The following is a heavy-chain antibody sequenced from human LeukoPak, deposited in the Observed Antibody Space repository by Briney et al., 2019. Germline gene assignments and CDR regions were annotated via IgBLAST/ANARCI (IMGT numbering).Heavy chain of an antibody. J-gene: IGHJ4*02. D-gene: IGHD3-10*01. CDR2: ISGSGGST. CDR3: ARGPVGYGSGSYSLDY. CDR1: GFTFSSYA. V-gene: IGHV3-23*01. Sequence: GGSLRLSCAASGFTFSSYAMSWVRQAPGKGLEWVSAISGSGGSTYYADSVKGRFTISRDNSKNTLYLQMNSLRAEDTAVYYCARGPVGYGSGSYSLDYWGQGTLVTVSS.